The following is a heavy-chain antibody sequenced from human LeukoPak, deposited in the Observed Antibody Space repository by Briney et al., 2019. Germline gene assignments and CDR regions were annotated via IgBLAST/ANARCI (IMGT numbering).Heavy chain of an antibody. CDR3: ARDNGQYDSSGYYDY. V-gene: IGHV4-61*02. J-gene: IGHJ4*02. CDR2: IYTSGST. Sequence: PSETLSLTCTVSGGSISSGSYYWRWIRQPAGKGLEWIVRIYTSGSTNYNPSLKSRVTISVDTSKNQFSLKLSSVTAADTAVYYCARDNGQYDSSGYYDYWGQGTLVTVSS. D-gene: IGHD3-22*01. CDR1: GGSISSGSYY.